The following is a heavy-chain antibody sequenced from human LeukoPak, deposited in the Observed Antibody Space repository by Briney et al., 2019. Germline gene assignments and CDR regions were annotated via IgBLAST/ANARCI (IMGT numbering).Heavy chain of an antibody. CDR2: ISGSGGST. CDR3: ARDKDTAMVPQNWFDP. J-gene: IGHJ5*02. D-gene: IGHD5-18*01. Sequence: GGSLRLSCAASGFTFSNYALSWVRQAPGKGLEWVSDISGSGGSTYYADSVKGRFTISRDNAKNSLYLQMNSLRAEDTAVYYCARDKDTAMVPQNWFDPWGQGTLVTVSS. V-gene: IGHV3-23*01. CDR1: GFTFSNYA.